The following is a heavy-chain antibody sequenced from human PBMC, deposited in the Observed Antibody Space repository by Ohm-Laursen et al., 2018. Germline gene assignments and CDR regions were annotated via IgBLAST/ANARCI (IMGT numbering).Heavy chain of an antibody. CDR2: ISGSGGST. CDR3: AKGKYAYSYGLMDY. CDR1: GFTFSSYA. D-gene: IGHD5-18*01. V-gene: IGHV3-23*01. J-gene: IGHJ4*02. Sequence: GSLRLSCTASGFTFSSYAMSWVRQAPGKGLEWVSAISGSGGSTYYADSVKGRFTISRDNSKNTLYLQMNSLRAEDTAVYYCAKGKYAYSYGLMDYWGQGTLVTVSS.